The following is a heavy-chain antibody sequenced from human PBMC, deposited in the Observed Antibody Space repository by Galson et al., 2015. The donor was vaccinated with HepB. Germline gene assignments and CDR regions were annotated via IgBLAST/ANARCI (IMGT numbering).Heavy chain of an antibody. D-gene: IGHD5-24*01. CDR2: ISYDGSNK. CDR3: ARTERWRGYYGMDV. V-gene: IGHV3-30-3*01. CDR1: GFTFSSYA. J-gene: IGHJ6*02. Sequence: SLRLSCAASGFTFSSYAMHWVRQAPGKGLEWVAVISYDGSNKYYADSVKGRFTISRDNSKNTLYLQMNSLRAEDTTVYYCARTERWRGYYGMDVWGQGTTVTVSS.